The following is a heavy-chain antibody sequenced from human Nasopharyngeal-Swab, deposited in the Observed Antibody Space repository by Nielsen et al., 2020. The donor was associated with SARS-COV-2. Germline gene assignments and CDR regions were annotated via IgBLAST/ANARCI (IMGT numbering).Heavy chain of an antibody. V-gene: IGHV3-66*01. CDR2: IYSGGST. J-gene: IGHJ4*02. Sequence: GESLKISCAASGFTVSSNYMSWVRQAPGEGLEWVSVIYSGGSTYYADSVKGRFTISRDNSKNTPYLQMNSLRAEDTAESYWARGLSKLGFDYWGQGTLVTVSS. CDR1: GFTVSSNY. CDR3: ARGLSKLGFDY. D-gene: IGHD4-11*01.